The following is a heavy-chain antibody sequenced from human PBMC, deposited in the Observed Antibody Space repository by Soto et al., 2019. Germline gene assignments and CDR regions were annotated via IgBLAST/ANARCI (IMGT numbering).Heavy chain of an antibody. J-gene: IGHJ4*02. CDR1: GFTFSSYA. CDR2: ISGSGGST. CDR3: AKDHRLGRYFDY. Sequence: EVQLLESGGGLVQPGGSLRLSCEASGFTFSSYAMSWVRQAPGKGLEWVSAISGSGGSTYSADSVKGRFTISRDNSKNTLYLQMNSLRAEDTAVYYCAKDHRLGRYFDYWGQGTLVTVSS. V-gene: IGHV3-23*01. D-gene: IGHD7-27*01.